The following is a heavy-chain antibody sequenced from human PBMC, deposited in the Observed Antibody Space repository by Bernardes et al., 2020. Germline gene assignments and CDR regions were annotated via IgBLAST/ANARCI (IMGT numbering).Heavy chain of an antibody. J-gene: IGHJ4*02. CDR3: ARDRHVPAASLDY. CDR1: GFTFRSYW. CDR2: INSDGSST. D-gene: IGHD2-2*01. Sequence: GGSLRLSCAASGFTFRSYWMYWVRQAPGKGLVWVSRINSDGSSTSYADSVKGRFTISRDNAKNTLYLQMNSLRAEDTAVYYCARDRHVPAASLDYWGQGTLGTVSS. V-gene: IGHV3-74*01.